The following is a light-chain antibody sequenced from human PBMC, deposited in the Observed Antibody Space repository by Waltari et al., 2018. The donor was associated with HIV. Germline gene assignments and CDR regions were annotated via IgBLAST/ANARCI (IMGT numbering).Light chain of an antibody. Sequence: QSVLTQPPSASGTPGQRVTMSCSGSSSNIGSNTVNWYQQLPGTAPKLLMDSNNQRPSGVPDRFSGSKSGTSASLAISGLQSEDEADYYCAAWDDSLNGVIFGGGTKLTVL. V-gene: IGLV1-44*01. J-gene: IGLJ2*01. CDR2: SNN. CDR1: SSNIGSNT. CDR3: AAWDDSLNGVI.